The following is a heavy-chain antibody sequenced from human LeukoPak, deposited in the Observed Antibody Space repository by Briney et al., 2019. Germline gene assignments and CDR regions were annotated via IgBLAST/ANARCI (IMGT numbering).Heavy chain of an antibody. D-gene: IGHD7-27*01. CDR2: IYSTGST. CDR1: GGSISNYY. V-gene: IGHV4-4*07. CDR3: ARDRHGDRVSDYFDF. J-gene: IGHJ4*02. Sequence: SETLSLTCTVSGGSISNYYWSWIRQPAGGGLEWIGRIYSTGSTNYNPSLSSRVTMSVDTSKNQFSLKLDSATAADTAVYYCARDRHGDRVSDYFDFWGQGALVTVSS.